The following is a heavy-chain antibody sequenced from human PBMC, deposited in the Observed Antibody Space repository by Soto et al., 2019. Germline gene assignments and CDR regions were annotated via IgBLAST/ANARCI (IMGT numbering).Heavy chain of an antibody. CDR3: ARGLTTLYYYGSGSQYYYYYGMDV. CDR2: IYYSGST. V-gene: IGHV4-61*01. Sequence: QVQLQESGPGLVKPSETLSLTCTVSGGSVSSGSYYWSWIRQPPGKGLEWIGYIYYSGSTNYNPSLKSRVTISVDTSKNQFSLKLSSVTAADTAVYYCARGLTTLYYYGSGSQYYYYYGMDVWGQGTTVTVSS. D-gene: IGHD3-10*01. CDR1: GGSVSSGSYY. J-gene: IGHJ6*02.